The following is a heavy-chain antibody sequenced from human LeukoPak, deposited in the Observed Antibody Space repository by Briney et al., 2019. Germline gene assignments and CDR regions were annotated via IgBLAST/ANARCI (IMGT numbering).Heavy chain of an antibody. V-gene: IGHV1-69*06. J-gene: IGHJ4*02. CDR1: GGTFSSYA. Sequence: SVKVSCKASGGTFSSYAISWVRQAPGQGLEXXXXXXXXXGTANYAQKFQGRVTITADKSTSTAYMELSSLRSEDTAVYYCATATYYDILTGYYNVNYFDYWGQGTLVTVSS. CDR2: XXXXXGTA. CDR3: ATATYYDILTGYYNVNYFDY. D-gene: IGHD3-9*01.